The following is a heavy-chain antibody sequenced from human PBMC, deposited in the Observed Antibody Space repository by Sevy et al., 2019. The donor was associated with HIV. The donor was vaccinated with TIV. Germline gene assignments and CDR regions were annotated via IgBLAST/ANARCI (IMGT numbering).Heavy chain of an antibody. D-gene: IGHD6-13*01. J-gene: IGHJ4*02. V-gene: IGHV4-61*01. CDR2: ISYIGST. CDR3: VRDRIDAAGGYFDY. Sequence: GSLRLSCTVSGGSVSSGNYYWTWIRQPPGKGLEWIGYISYIGSTNYNPSLKSRVTISIDTSKNQLSLRLSSVTATDTAVYYCVRDRIDAAGGYFDYWGQGTLVTVSS. CDR1: GGSVSSGNYY.